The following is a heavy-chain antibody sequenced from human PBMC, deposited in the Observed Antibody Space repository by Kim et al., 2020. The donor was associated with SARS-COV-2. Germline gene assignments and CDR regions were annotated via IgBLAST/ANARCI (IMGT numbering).Heavy chain of an antibody. CDR1: GFKFERYA. D-gene: IGHD6-6*01. CDR2: VSLDSERT. Sequence: GGSLRLSCEMSGFKFERYAVHWVRQPPGKGLEWVSGVSLDSERTGYADSVKGRFTVSRDTGKDTVYLQMNSLRVEDTAFYYCTRDLVPGGADSWGQGTLVTVSS. V-gene: IGHV3-9*01. J-gene: IGHJ4*02. CDR3: TRDLVPGGADS.